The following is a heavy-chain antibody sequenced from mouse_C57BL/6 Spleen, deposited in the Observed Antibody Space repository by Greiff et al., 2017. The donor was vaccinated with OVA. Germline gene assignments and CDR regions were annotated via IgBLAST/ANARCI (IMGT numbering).Heavy chain of an antibody. D-gene: IGHD4-1*01. CDR1: GYTFTSYW. V-gene: IGHV1-59*01. CDR2: IDPSDSYT. CDR3: ASPLTGTVDY. J-gene: IGHJ2*01. Sequence: QVQLQQPGAELVRPGTSVKLSCKASGYTFTSYWMHWVKQRPGQGLEWIGVIDPSDSYTNYNQKFKGKATLTVDTSSSTAYMQLSSLTSEDSAVYYCASPLTGTVDYWGQGTTLTVSS.